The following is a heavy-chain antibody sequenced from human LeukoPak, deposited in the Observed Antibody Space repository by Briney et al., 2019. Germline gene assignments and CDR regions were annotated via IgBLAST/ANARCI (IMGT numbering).Heavy chain of an antibody. CDR1: GGSFSGYY. D-gene: IGHD5-12*01. CDR3: ARDLKGYDYGLDY. CDR2: INHSGST. J-gene: IGHJ4*02. V-gene: IGHV4-34*01. Sequence: PSETLSLTCAVYGGSFSGYYWSWIRQPPGKGLEWIGEINHSGSTNYNPSLKSRVTMSVDTSKNQFSLKLSSVTAADTAVYYCARDLKGYDYGLDYWGQGTLVTVSS.